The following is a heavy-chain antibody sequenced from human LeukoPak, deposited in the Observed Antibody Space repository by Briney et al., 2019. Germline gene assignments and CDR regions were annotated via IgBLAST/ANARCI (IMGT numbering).Heavy chain of an antibody. V-gene: IGHV3-49*03. CDR3: SRAVEQQRVRWYFDL. J-gene: IGHJ2*01. D-gene: IGHD6-13*01. CDR2: IRSKAYGGTT. Sequence: GGSLRLSCTASGFTFGDYAMSWFRQAPGKGLEWVGFIRSKAYGGTTEYAASVKGRFTISRDDSKSIAYLQMNSLKTEDTAVYYCSRAVEQQRVRWYFDLWGRGTLVTVSS. CDR1: GFTFGDYA.